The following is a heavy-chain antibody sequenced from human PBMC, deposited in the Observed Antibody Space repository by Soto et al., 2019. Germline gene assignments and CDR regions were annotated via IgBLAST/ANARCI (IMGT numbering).Heavy chain of an antibody. V-gene: IGHV1-69*06. CDR1: AGTFSSYA. CDR2: IIPIFGTA. Sequence: SLKVSCKASAGTFSSYAISWVRQAPGQGLEWMGGIIPIFGTANYAQKFQGRVTITADKSTSTAYMELSSLRSEDTAVYYCARDFPNPIAGVHDDFDIWGQGTMVTVSS. CDR3: ARDFPNPIAGVHDDFDI. D-gene: IGHD6-13*01. J-gene: IGHJ3*02.